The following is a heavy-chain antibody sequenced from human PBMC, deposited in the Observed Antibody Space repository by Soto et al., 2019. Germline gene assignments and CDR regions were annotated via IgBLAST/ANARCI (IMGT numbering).Heavy chain of an antibody. Sequence: GGSLRLSCAASGFTFSSYSMNWVRQAPGKGLEWVSSISSSSSYIYYADSVKGRFTISRDNAKNSLYLQMNSLRAEDTAVYYCATLPSSGCYYYYYGMDVWGQGTTVTVSS. CDR2: ISSSSSYI. D-gene: IGHD6-19*01. CDR3: ATLPSSGCYYYYYGMDV. CDR1: GFTFSSYS. V-gene: IGHV3-21*01. J-gene: IGHJ6*02.